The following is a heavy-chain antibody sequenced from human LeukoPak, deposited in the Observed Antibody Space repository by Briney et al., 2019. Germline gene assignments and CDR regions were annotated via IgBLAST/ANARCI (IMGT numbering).Heavy chain of an antibody. CDR1: GFTFTTHW. Sequence: GSLRLSCAASGFTFTTHWMSWVRQAPGKGLEWVANIKQDGSDKHYVESVKGRFTISRDNAKNSLYLQMNSLRAEGSAVYYCTRLSDTEGSSTSYRASDIWGQGTMVTVSS. D-gene: IGHD2-2*01. J-gene: IGHJ3*02. CDR3: TRLSDTEGSSTSYRASDI. V-gene: IGHV3-7*01. CDR2: IKQDGSDK.